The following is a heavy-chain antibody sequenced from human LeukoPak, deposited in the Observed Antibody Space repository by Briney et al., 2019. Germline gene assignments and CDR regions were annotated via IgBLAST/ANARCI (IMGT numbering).Heavy chain of an antibody. CDR3: AKFAILTGYYTDY. CDR1: GFTVSSYY. D-gene: IGHD3-9*01. J-gene: IGHJ4*02. CDR2: FYSGGST. V-gene: IGHV3-53*01. Sequence: GGSLRLSCAASGFTVSSYYMTWVRQAPGKGLEWVSVFYSGGSTYYADSVKGRFTISRDNSKNTLYLQMNSLRAEGTAVYYCAKFAILTGYYTDYWGQGTLVTVSS.